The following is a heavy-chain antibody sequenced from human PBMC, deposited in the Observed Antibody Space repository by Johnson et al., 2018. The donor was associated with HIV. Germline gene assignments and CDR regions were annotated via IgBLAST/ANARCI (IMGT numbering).Heavy chain of an antibody. J-gene: IGHJ3*02. CDR1: GFTFRSYA. Sequence: QVQLVESGGGVFQPGRSLRLSCAASGFTFRSYAMHWVRQDPGKGLEWVAVISYDGSNKFYADSVKGRFTVSRDNSKNTVSLQMNSPRVEDTAVYYCARVRDGRENAFNIWGQGTMVTVS. CDR3: ARVRDGRENAFNI. V-gene: IGHV3-30*04. D-gene: IGHD1-26*01. CDR2: ISYDGSNK.